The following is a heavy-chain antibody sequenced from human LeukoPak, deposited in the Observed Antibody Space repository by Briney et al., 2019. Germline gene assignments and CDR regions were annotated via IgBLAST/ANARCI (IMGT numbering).Heavy chain of an antibody. V-gene: IGHV3-7*04. CDR2: INQDGSAE. CDR3: ARDTSRNDLDY. J-gene: IGHJ4*02. Sequence: QPGGSLRLSCAASGFTFSSYWMNWVRPAPGKGLEWVANINQDGSAEYYVDSVKGRFTISRDNAKNSLYLQMNSLRAEDTAVYYCARDTSRNDLDYWGQGTLVTVSS. CDR1: GFTFSSYW. D-gene: IGHD1-1*01.